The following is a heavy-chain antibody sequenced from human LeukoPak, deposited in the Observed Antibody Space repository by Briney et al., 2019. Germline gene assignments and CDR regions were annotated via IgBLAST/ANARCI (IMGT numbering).Heavy chain of an antibody. CDR2: IIPIFGTA. Sequence: SVKVSCKASGGTFSSYAISWVRQAPGQGLEWMGRIIPIFGTANYAQKFQGRVTITTDESTSTAYMELSSLRSEDTAVYYCASGYYYDSSGYSYYFDYGGQGTLVTGSS. CDR3: ASGYYYDSSGYSYYFDY. CDR1: GGTFSSYA. D-gene: IGHD3-22*01. V-gene: IGHV1-69*05. J-gene: IGHJ4*02.